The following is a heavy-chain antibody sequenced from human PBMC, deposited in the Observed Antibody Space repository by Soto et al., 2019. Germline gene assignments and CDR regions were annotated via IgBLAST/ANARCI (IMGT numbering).Heavy chain of an antibody. CDR1: GGSFSGYY. CDR2: INHSGST. J-gene: IGHJ6*02. Sequence: QVQLQQWGAGLLKPSETLSLTCAVYGGSFSGYYWSWIRQPPGKGLEWIGEINHSGSTNYNPPLKRRVTISVDTSKNQFSLKLSSVTAADTAVYYCARGDKGYYYYGMDVWGQGTTVTVSS. V-gene: IGHV4-34*01. CDR3: ARGDKGYYYYGMDV.